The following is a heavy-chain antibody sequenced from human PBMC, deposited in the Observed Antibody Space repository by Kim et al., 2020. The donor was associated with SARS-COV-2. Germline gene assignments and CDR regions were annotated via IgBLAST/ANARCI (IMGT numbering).Heavy chain of an antibody. J-gene: IGHJ4*02. V-gene: IGHV3-23*01. D-gene: IGHD6-19*01. CDR3: AKGYSRVAGGSWGDDYYFDY. Sequence: GGSLRLSCAASGFTFSSYAMSWVRQAPGKGLEWVSAISGSGGSTYYADSVKGRFTISRDNSKNTLYLQMNSLRAEDTAVYYCAKGYSRVAGGSWGDDYYFDYWGQGTLVTVSS. CDR1: GFTFSSYA. CDR2: ISGSGGST.